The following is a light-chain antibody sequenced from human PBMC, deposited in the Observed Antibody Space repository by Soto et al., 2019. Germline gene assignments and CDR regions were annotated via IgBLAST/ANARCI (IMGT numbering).Light chain of an antibody. V-gene: IGKV1-5*03. CDR3: QQYDRFSWT. CDR1: QSIDNW. Sequence: DIQMTQSPSTLSASVGDRVTITCRASQSIDNWLAWYQQKPGKAPKVLIYKASTLESGVPSRFSGSGSGKEFTPTISSLQPDDFATYYCQQYDRFSWTFGQGPKVEIK. J-gene: IGKJ1*01. CDR2: KAS.